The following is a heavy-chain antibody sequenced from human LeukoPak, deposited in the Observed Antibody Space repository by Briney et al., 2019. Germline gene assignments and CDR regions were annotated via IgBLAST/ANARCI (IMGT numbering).Heavy chain of an antibody. D-gene: IGHD3-22*01. J-gene: IGHJ3*02. CDR2: IYTSGST. V-gene: IGHV4-4*07. Sequence: SETLPLTCTVSGGSISSYYWSWIRQPAGKGLEWIGRIYTSGSTNYNPSLKSRVTMSVDTSKNQFSLKLSSVTAADTAVYYCARELVYYYDSSGYYLDAFDIWGQGTMVTVSS. CDR3: ARELVYYYDSSGYYLDAFDI. CDR1: GGSISSYY.